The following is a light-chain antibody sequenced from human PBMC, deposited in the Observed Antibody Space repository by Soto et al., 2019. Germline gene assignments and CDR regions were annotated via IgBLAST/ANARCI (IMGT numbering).Light chain of an antibody. CDR2: GAS. J-gene: IGKJ1*01. CDR1: QSVLYSSNNKNY. CDR3: QQYYGTLPT. Sequence: DIVMTQSPDSLAVSLSERATINCKSSQSVLYSSNNKNYLAWYQQKPGQPPKLLIYGASTRESGVPDRFSGSGSGTDFTLTISSLQAGDVAVYFCQQYYGTLPTFGQGTKVEI. V-gene: IGKV4-1*01.